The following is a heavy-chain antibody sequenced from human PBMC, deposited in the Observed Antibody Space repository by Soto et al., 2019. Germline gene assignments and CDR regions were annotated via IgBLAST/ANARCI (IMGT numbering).Heavy chain of an antibody. D-gene: IGHD6-19*01. CDR1: GYTFTSYY. J-gene: IGHJ4*02. Sequence: RPSVKVSCKASGYTFTSYYMHWVRQAPGQGLEWMGIINPSGGSTSYAQKFQGRVTMTRDTSTSTVYMELSSLRSEDTAVYYCARVRLIAVAGTGYFDYWGQGTLVTVSS. V-gene: IGHV1-46*01. CDR2: INPSGGST. CDR3: ARVRLIAVAGTGYFDY.